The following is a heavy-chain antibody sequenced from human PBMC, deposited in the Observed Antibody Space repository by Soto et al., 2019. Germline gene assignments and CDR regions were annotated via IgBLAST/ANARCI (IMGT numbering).Heavy chain of an antibody. V-gene: IGHV3-30*18. CDR2: ISSDGFNK. Sequence: QVQLVESGGGVVQPGRSLRLSCTASGFTFNTYAMHWVRQAPGRGLEWVAIISSDGFNKYSADSVKGRFTISRDNSKNTLYVQMNSLRAEDTAVYYCAKDPITNGWSANYFDYWGQGTLVTVSS. D-gene: IGHD6-19*01. J-gene: IGHJ4*02. CDR3: AKDPITNGWSANYFDY. CDR1: GFTFNTYA.